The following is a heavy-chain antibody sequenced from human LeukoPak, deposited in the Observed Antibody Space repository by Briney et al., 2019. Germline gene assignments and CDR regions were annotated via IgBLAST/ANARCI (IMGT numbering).Heavy chain of an antibody. D-gene: IGHD3-10*01. J-gene: IGHJ6*02. CDR3: ARGGYYYGSGFMDV. CDR1: GGYISSYY. V-gene: IGHV4-4*07. CDR2: IYTSGST. Sequence: SETLSLTCTVSGGYISSYYWSWIRQPAGKGLEWIGRIYTSGSTNYNPSLKSRVTMSVDTSKNQFSLKLSSVTAADTAVYYCARGGYYYGSGFMDVWGQGTTVTVSS.